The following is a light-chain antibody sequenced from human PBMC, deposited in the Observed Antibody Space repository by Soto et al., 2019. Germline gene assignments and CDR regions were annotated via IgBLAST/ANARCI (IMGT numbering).Light chain of an antibody. CDR1: SSDVGGYNY. V-gene: IGLV2-14*01. CDR2: EVD. Sequence: QSALTQPASVSGSPGQSITISCTGTSSDVGGYNYVSWYQQHPGEAPKLMIYEVDKRPSGVPTRFSGSKSGNTASLTISGLRAEDEADYYCSSFVHKNNLIFGGGTKLTVL. J-gene: IGLJ2*01. CDR3: SSFVHKNNLI.